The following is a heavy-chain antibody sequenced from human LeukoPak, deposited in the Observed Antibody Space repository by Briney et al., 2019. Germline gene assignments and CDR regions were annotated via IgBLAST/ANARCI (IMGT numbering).Heavy chain of an antibody. CDR2: INPSGGST. V-gene: IGHV1-46*01. CDR1: GYSFTNYY. D-gene: IGHD5-24*01. Sequence: ASVKVSCKASGYSFTNYYIHWVRQAPEQGLEWMGMINPSGGSTSYAQKFQGRVTMTRDTSTSTVYMDLSSLRSDDTVVYYCARGNGYSPRGGFDIWGQGTMVTVSS. CDR3: ARGNGYSPRGGFDI. J-gene: IGHJ3*02.